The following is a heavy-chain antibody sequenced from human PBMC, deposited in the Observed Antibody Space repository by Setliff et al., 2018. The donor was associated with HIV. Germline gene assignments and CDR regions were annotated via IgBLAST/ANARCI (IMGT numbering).Heavy chain of an antibody. CDR2: IKSKTDGGTT. J-gene: IGHJ6*03. CDR3: TTEDYDFWSGYWHYYYYMDV. CDR1: GFTFSNAW. Sequence: LRLSCAASGFTFSNAWMSWVRQAPGKGLEWVGRIKSKTDGGTTDYAAPVKGRFTISRDDSKNTLYLQMNSLKTEDTAVYYCTTEDYDFWSGYWHYYYYMDVWGKGTTVTVSS. V-gene: IGHV3-15*01. D-gene: IGHD3-3*01.